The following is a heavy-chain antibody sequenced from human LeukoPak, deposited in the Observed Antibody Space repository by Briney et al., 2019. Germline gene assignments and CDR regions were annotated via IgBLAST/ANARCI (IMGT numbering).Heavy chain of an antibody. D-gene: IGHD2-2*02. Sequence: PGRSLRLSCAASGFTFSSYAMHWVRQAPGKGLEWVAVISYDGSNKYYADSVKGRFTISRDNSKNTLYLQMNSLRAEDTAVYYCASFDIVVVPAAIEGVNWFDPWGQGTLVTVSS. CDR3: ASFDIVVVPAAIEGVNWFDP. J-gene: IGHJ5*02. V-gene: IGHV3-30-3*01. CDR1: GFTFSSYA. CDR2: ISYDGSNK.